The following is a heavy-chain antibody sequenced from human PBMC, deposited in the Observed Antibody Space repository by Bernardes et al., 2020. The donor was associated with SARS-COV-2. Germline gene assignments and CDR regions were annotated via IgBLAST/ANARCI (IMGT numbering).Heavy chain of an antibody. CDR1: GFTFSSYW. CDR2: IKQDGSEK. J-gene: IGHJ4*02. V-gene: IGHV3-7*01. CDR3: AGNVLRFLEWLSPPID. D-gene: IGHD3-3*01. Sequence: GGSLRLSCAASGFTFSSYWMSWVRQAPGKGLEWVANIKQDGSEKYYVDSVKGRFTISRDNAKNSLYLQMNSLRAEDTAVYYCAGNVLRFLEWLSPPIDWGQGTLVTVSS.